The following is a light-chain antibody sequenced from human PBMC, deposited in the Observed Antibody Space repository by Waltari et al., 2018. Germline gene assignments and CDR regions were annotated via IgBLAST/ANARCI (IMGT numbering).Light chain of an antibody. CDR2: EDY. J-gene: IGLJ3*02. V-gene: IGLV6-57*03. CDR3: QSYDGINWM. Sequence: NFMLTQPHSVSESPGKTVPISCYPSSRRIASNSVPCFQQRPGSAPTTVIYEDYQRPSGVPDRFSGSIDSSSNSASLTISGLKTEDEADDYCQSYDGINWMFGGGTKLTVL. CDR1: SRRIASNS.